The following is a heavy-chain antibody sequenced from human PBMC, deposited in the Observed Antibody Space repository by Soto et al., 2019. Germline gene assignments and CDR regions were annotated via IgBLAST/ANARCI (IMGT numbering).Heavy chain of an antibody. V-gene: IGHV1-18*01. CDR1: GYTFIRYG. CDR2: ISAYNDYT. Sequence: QVQLVQSAAEVKKPGASVKVSCKASGYTFIRYGITWVRQAPGQGLEWMGWISAYNDYTIYAQKLQGRFTMTTDKSTRRVYMELRSLKSDDTAMYYCARGGYYDNACGKLSHYGLDVWGQGTSVTVSS. CDR3: ARGGYYDNACGKLSHYGLDV. J-gene: IGHJ6*02. D-gene: IGHD3-16*01.